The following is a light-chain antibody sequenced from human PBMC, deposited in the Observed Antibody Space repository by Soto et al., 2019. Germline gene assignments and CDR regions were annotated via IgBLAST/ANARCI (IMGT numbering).Light chain of an antibody. J-gene: IGKJ1*01. V-gene: IGKV3-20*01. Sequence: EIVLTQSPATLSLSPGERATLSCRASQSVSSYLAWYQQKPGQAPRLLIYGASNRATGIPDRFSGSGSGTDFTLTISSLEPEDFAVYYCQQYGSSGTFGQGTKVDI. CDR2: GAS. CDR3: QQYGSSGT. CDR1: QSVSSY.